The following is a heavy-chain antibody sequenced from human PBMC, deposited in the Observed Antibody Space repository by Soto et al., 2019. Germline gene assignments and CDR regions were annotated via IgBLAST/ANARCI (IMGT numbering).Heavy chain of an antibody. V-gene: IGHV4-59*01. D-gene: IGHD3-3*01. Sequence: SETLSLTCTVSGGSISSYYWSWIRQPPGKGLEWIGYIYYSGSTNYNPSLKSRVTISVDTSKNQFSLKLSSVTAADTAVYYCARSSWSGLGPHLDYWGQGTLVTVSS. CDR1: GGSISSYY. J-gene: IGHJ4*02. CDR3: ARSSWSGLGPHLDY. CDR2: IYYSGST.